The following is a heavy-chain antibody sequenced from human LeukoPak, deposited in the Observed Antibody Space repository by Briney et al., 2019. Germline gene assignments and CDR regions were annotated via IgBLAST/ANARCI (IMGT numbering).Heavy chain of an antibody. Sequence: SGGSLRLSCAASGFTFSSSAMSWVRQAPGKGLEWVSGSRDNGRSTYYADSVKGRFTISRDNSKNTLYLQMNSLRAEDTAVYYCAKGGSMVGVTRYFDYWGQGTLVTVSS. CDR2: SRDNGRST. CDR3: AKGGSMVGVTRYFDY. CDR1: GFTFSSSA. J-gene: IGHJ4*02. D-gene: IGHD1-26*01. V-gene: IGHV3-23*01.